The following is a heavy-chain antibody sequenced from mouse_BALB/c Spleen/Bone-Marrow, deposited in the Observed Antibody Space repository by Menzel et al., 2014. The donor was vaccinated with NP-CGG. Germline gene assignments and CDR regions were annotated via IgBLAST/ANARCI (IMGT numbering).Heavy chain of an antibody. J-gene: IGHJ3*01. CDR1: GFKFKDTH. Sequence: VQLQQSGAELVKPGASVKLSCTASGFKFKDTHMHWVKQRPEQGLEWIGRIDPESGDTKYDPKFQGKAAITGDTSSNTAYLQLSSLTSEDTAVYYCSRDYGGTAWFAYWGQGTLVTVSA. V-gene: IGHV14-3*02. D-gene: IGHD1-1*01. CDR2: IDPESGDT. CDR3: SRDYGGTAWFAY.